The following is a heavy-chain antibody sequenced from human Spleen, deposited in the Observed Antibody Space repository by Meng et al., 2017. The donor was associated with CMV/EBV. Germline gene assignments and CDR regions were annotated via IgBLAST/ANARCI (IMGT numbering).Heavy chain of an antibody. CDR3: ARDFDSSGSYEVDY. J-gene: IGHJ4*02. CDR1: GFTFSTYS. D-gene: IGHD3-22*01. V-gene: IGHV3-21*01. CDR2: ISSRSNYI. Sequence: GESLKISCAASGFTFSTYSMNWVRQAPGKGLEWVSSISSRSNYIYYADSVKGRFTISRDNAKSSLYLQMNSLRAEDTAVYYCARDFDSSGSYEVDYWGQGTLVTVSS.